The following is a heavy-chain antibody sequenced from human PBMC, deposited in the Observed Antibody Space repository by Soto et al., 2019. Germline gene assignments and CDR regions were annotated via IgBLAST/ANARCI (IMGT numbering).Heavy chain of an antibody. J-gene: IGHJ5*02. CDR2: IYYRGST. V-gene: IGHV4-31*03. CDR1: GGSISSGGYY. Sequence: QVQLQESGPGLVKPSQTLSLTCTVSGGSISSGGYYWSWIRQHPGKGLEWIGYIYYRGSTYYKPSLKGRVTISVDTSKNQFSPKLSSVTAADTAVYYCARCSYGDYSPWGQGTLVTVSS. D-gene: IGHD4-17*01. CDR3: ARCSYGDYSP.